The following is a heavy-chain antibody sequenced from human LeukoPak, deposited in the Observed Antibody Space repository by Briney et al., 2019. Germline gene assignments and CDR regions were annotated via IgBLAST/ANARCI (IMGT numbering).Heavy chain of an antibody. CDR3: ARDIAAAGSRYYYYGMDV. J-gene: IGHJ6*02. CDR2: IWYDGSNK. D-gene: IGHD6-13*01. V-gene: IGHV3-33*01. CDR1: GFTFSSYG. Sequence: ARSLRLSCAASGFTFSSYGMHWVRQAPGKGLEWVAVIWYDGSNKYYADSVKGRFTISRDNSKNTLYLQMNSLRAEDTAVYYCARDIAAAGSRYYYYGMDVWGQGTTVTVSS.